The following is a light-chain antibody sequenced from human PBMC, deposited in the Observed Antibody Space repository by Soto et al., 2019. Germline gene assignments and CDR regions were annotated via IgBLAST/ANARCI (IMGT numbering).Light chain of an antibody. CDR2: DVK. CDR1: SSDVGGYNY. Sequence: QSALTLPRSVSGSPGQSVTISCTGTSSDVGGYNYVSWYQQYPGKAPKVMIYDVKTRPSGVPDRFSGSKSGNTASLTISGLQAEDEADYYCCSYAGSYTFVFGTGTKLTVL. J-gene: IGLJ1*01. CDR3: CSYAGSYTFV. V-gene: IGLV2-11*01.